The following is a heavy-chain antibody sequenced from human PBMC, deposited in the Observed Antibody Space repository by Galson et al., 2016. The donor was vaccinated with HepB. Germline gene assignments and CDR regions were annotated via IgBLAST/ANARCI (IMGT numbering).Heavy chain of an antibody. D-gene: IGHD6-13*01. CDR2: INQDGSVE. CDR3: ARIAADGSTFDY. J-gene: IGHJ4*02. CDR1: GFSIRNHW. V-gene: IGHV3-7*03. Sequence: SLRLSCAASGFSIRNHWMSWVRQAPGKGLEWVANINQDGSVEKYADSVRGRFTVFKDSAKNSVYLQLNSLSADDTAMFYCARIAADGSTFDYWGQGTLVTVSS.